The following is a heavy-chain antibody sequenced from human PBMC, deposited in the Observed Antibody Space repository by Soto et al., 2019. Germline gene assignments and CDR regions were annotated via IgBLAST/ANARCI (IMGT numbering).Heavy chain of an antibody. CDR3: ARIFQDYRRYTYLFDV. CDR1: GYSFTNYA. V-gene: IGHV1-8*01. Sequence: QVQLVQSGAEVKKPGASVKVSCKSSGYSFTNYAINWVRQAPGQGLEWMGWMSPNSGNTGYAQKFQGKVTMTRDTSTKTAYMELRSLTSDDTALYYCARIFQDYRRYTYLFDVWGQGTLVTVSS. CDR2: MSPNSGNT. J-gene: IGHJ4*02. D-gene: IGHD2-2*02.